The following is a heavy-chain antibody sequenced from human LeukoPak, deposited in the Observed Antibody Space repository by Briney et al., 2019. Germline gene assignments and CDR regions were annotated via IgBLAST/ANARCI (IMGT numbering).Heavy chain of an antibody. V-gene: IGHV4-59*08. CDR1: GGSIRSYC. Sequence: SETLSLTCTVSGGSIRSYCWSWIRQPPGKGLEWIGYIYYSGSTNYKPSLKSRVTMSVDTSKNQFSLKLSSVTAADTAVYYCATIDRAVAGTIDYWGQGTQVTVSS. CDR3: ATIDRAVAGTIDY. CDR2: IYYSGST. J-gene: IGHJ4*02. D-gene: IGHD6-19*01.